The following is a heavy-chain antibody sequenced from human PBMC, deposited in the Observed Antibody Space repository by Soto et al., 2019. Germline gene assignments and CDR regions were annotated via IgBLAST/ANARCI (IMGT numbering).Heavy chain of an antibody. CDR3: AREGGDDAFDI. Sequence: SLRLSCAASGFTFSSYAMHWVRQAPGKGLEWVAVISYDGSNKYYADSVKGRFTISRDNSKNTLYLQMNSLRAEDTAVYYCAREGGDDAFDIWGQGTMVTVSS. D-gene: IGHD2-15*01. J-gene: IGHJ3*02. CDR2: ISYDGSNK. V-gene: IGHV3-30*04. CDR1: GFTFSSYA.